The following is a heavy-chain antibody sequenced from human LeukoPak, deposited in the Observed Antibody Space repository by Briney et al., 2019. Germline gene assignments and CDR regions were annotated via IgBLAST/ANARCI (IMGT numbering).Heavy chain of an antibody. CDR1: GFPFSTPA. CDR3: AKNAGYSPFDY. CDR2: FSAHGNT. Sequence: GSLRLSCVASGFPFSTPAMNWVRQAPGKGLKWVSGFSAHGNTYYADSVKGRFTISRDISKNTLYLQLNSLGAEDTAVYYCAKNAGYSPFDYWGQGTLVTVSS. J-gene: IGHJ4*02. D-gene: IGHD4-23*01. V-gene: IGHV3-23*01.